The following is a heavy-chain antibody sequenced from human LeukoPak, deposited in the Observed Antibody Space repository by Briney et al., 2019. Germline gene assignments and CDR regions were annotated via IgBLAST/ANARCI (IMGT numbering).Heavy chain of an antibody. CDR3: ARTYYDILTGYREFDH. V-gene: IGHV4-61*01. J-gene: IGHJ4*02. D-gene: IGHD3-9*01. CDR2: IYYSGST. CDR1: GGSVSSGSYY. Sequence: SETLSLTCTVSGGSVSSGSYYWSWIRQPPGKGLEWIGYIYYSGSTNYNPSLKSRVTISVDTSKNQFSLKLSSVTAADTAVYYCARTYYDILTGYREFDHWGQGTLVTVSS.